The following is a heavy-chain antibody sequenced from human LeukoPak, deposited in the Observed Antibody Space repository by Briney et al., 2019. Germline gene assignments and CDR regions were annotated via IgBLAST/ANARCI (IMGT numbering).Heavy chain of an antibody. CDR3: ARDQSIAVAGTGFRY. D-gene: IGHD6-19*01. V-gene: IGHV1-2*02. Sequence: ASVKVSCKASGYTFTYYYMHWVRQAPGQGLEWMGWINPYSGDTNYAQKFQGRVTMTRDTSITTAYMDLSRLKSDDTAVYYCARDQSIAVAGTGFRYWGQGTLVTVSS. CDR1: GYTFTYYY. CDR2: INPYSGDT. J-gene: IGHJ4*02.